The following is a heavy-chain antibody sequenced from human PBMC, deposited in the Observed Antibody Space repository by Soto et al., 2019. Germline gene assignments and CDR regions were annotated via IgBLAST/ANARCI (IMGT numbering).Heavy chain of an antibody. CDR2: VHYTENT. V-gene: IGHV4-39*01. Sequence: QLQLQESGPGLVKPSETLSLTCTVSGDSISSSNYYWGWIRQPPGKGLEWIGSVHYTENTYYNPSLVRPVTIALDTSQNQISLHLTSVTAADASIYYCSRARGQRHRNAFNFWGQGTMVTVSS. J-gene: IGHJ3*01. D-gene: IGHD6-25*01. CDR3: SRARGQRHRNAFNF. CDR1: GDSISSSNYY.